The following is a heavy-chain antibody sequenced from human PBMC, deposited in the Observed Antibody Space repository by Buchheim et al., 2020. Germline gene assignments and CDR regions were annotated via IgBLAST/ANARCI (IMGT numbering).Heavy chain of an antibody. V-gene: IGHV1-69*01. J-gene: IGHJ4*02. CDR2: IIPSFGTT. CDR3: AKFKDPYHLLNYFDY. CDR1: GGTFSNYG. Sequence: QVQLVQSGAEVRKPGSSVKVSCKASGGTFSNYGISWVRQAPGQGLEWMGGIIPSFGTTNYAQKFQGRVRITADESTSTVYIELSRLGSDDAAVYYCAKFKDPYHLLNYFDYWGQGT. D-gene: IGHD2-2*01.